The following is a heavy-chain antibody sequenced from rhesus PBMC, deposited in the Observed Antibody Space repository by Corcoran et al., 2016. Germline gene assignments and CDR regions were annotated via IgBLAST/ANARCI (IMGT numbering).Heavy chain of an antibody. V-gene: IGHV3-116*01. CDR3: ARDTAAGPFDY. D-gene: IGHD6-13*01. CDR2: MRKTTNGGTE. Sequence: EVQLVESGGGLVQHGGSLRVSCAASGFTFSDYYMQWFRQAPGKGPEGVGFMRKTTNGGTEEYASSVKGIFTISRDDAKSMASMQMNSLKTEDTAVYYCARDTAAGPFDYWGQGVLVTVSS. J-gene: IGHJ4*01. CDR1: GFTFSDYY.